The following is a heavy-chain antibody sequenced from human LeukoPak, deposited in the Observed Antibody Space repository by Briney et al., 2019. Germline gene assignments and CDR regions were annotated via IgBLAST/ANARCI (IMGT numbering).Heavy chain of an antibody. Sequence: HAGGSLRLSCAASGFTFSSYGMHWVRQAPGKGLEWVAVISYDGSNKYYVDSVKGRFTISRDNSKNTLYLQMNTLRAEDTAVYYCARDYYDSGGYHPFDYWGQGTLVTVSS. V-gene: IGHV3-30*03. J-gene: IGHJ4*02. CDR1: GFTFSSYG. D-gene: IGHD3-22*01. CDR2: ISYDGSNK. CDR3: ARDYYDSGGYHPFDY.